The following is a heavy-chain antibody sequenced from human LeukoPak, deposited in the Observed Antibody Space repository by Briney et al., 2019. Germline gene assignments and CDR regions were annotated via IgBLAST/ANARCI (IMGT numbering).Heavy chain of an antibody. Sequence: ASVKVSCKASGYTFSGYYMHWVRQAPGQGLEWMGWINPNSGGTDYAQKFQGRVTMTRDTSISTAYMELSRLRSDDTAVYYCASGDRVTMLRGGNIGYFDYWGQGTMVTVSS. D-gene: IGHD3-10*01. V-gene: IGHV1-2*02. CDR3: ASGDRVTMLRGGNIGYFDY. J-gene: IGHJ4*02. CDR2: INPNSGGT. CDR1: GYTFSGYY.